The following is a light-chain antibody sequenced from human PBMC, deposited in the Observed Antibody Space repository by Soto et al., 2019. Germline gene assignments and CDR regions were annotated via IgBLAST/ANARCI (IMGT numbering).Light chain of an antibody. J-gene: IGKJ2*01. Sequence: EIVLTQSPAPLSLSPGERATLSCRASQSVSSYLAWYQQKPGQAPRLLIYDASNSATGIPARFSGSGSGTDFTLTISSLEPEDFAVYYCQQRSNWPVTFGQWTKLEIK. CDR2: DAS. V-gene: IGKV3-11*01. CDR1: QSVSSY. CDR3: QQRSNWPVT.